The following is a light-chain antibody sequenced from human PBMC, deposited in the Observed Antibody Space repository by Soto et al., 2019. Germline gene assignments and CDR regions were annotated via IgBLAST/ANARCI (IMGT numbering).Light chain of an antibody. CDR1: QSVSANY. V-gene: IGKV3-20*01. J-gene: IGKJ3*01. CDR2: GAS. CDR3: HQYGSSPFT. Sequence: EVVLTQSPATLSLSPGERATLSCRADQSVSANYLAWYQQKPGQAPRLLIYGASSRATGIPDRFSGSGSGTDFTLTISRLESEDFAVFFCHQYGSSPFTFGPGPKVDIK.